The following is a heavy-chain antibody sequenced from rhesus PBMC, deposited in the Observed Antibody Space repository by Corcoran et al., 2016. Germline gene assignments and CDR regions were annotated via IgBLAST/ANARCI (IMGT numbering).Heavy chain of an antibody. Sequence: QVQLQESGPGLVTPSETLSLPCAVSGGSISSGYSYWSWIRTPPGQGLEWIGYITYSGSNSYNPSLKSRVNNSRDTSKNQFSLKLSSVTAADTAVYYWARGAFFAQRGPFDYWGQGVLVTVSS. D-gene: IGHD3S6*01. CDR2: ITYSGSN. J-gene: IGHJ4*01. V-gene: IGHV4-122*02. CDR3: ARGAFFAQRGPFDY. CDR1: GGSISSGYSY.